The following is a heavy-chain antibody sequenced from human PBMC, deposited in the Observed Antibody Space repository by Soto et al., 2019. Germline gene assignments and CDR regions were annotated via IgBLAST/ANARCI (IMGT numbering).Heavy chain of an antibody. Sequence: AASVKVSCKASGYTFTGYYMHWVRQAPGQGLEWMGWINPNSGGTNYAQKFQGRVTMTRDTSISIAYMELSRLRSDDTAVYYCARDGGLRFLARLLEEGNWFEAWGQGTLVSVSS. D-gene: IGHD3-3*01. CDR3: ARDGGLRFLARLLEEGNWFEA. CDR1: GYTFTGYY. CDR2: INPNSGGT. J-gene: IGHJ5*02. V-gene: IGHV1-2*02.